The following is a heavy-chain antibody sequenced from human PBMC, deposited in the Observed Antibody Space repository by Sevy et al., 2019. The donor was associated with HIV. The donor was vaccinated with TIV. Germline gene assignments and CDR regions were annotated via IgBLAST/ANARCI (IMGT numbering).Heavy chain of an antibody. D-gene: IGHD3-22*01. CDR2: FDPEDGET. V-gene: IGHV1-24*01. CDR1: GHTPNTLS. CDR3: ATTKDYYESSGSPFDH. J-gene: IGHJ4*02. Sequence: ASVKVSCKVSGHTPNTLSMHWVRQAPGKGLEWMGSFDPEDGETIYAQKFQGRLTMTEDTATDTAYMDLSSLRSEDTAVYYCATTKDYYESSGSPFDHWGQGTLVTVSS.